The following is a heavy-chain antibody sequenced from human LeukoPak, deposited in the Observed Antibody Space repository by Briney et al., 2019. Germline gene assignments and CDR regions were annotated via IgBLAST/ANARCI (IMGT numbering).Heavy chain of an antibody. D-gene: IGHD1-26*01. Sequence: ASVKVSCKASGYTFTSYGISWVRQAPGQGLEWMGWISTYNGNTNYAQNLQGRATMTTDTSTRTAYMELRSLRSDDTAVYCCAREVGTRFDYWGQGTLVTVSS. CDR1: GYTFTSYG. CDR2: ISTYNGNT. J-gene: IGHJ4*02. CDR3: AREVGTRFDY. V-gene: IGHV1-18*01.